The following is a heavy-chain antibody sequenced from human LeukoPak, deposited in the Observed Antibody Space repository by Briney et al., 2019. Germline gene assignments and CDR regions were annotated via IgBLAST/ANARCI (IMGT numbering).Heavy chain of an antibody. CDR1: GGSISSYY. CDR2: IYYSGST. CDR3: ARDLRRTMVRGRSSPFDP. D-gene: IGHD3-10*01. V-gene: IGHV4-59*01. Sequence: SETLSLTCTVSGGSISSYYWSWIRQPPGKGLEWIGYIYYSGSTNYNPSLKSRVTISVDTSKNQFSLKLSSVTAADTAVYYCARDLRRTMVRGRSSPFDPWGQGTLVTVSS. J-gene: IGHJ5*02.